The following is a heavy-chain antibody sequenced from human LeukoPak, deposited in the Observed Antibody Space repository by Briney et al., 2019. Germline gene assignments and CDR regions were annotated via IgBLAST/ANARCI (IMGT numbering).Heavy chain of an antibody. V-gene: IGHV4-34*01. D-gene: IGHD2-2*01. Sequence: SETLSLTCAVYGGSFSGYYWSWIRQPPGKGLEWIGEINHSGSTNYNPSLKSRVTMSVDTSKNQFPLKLSSVTAADTAVYYCARGTGPFWIVVVPAASYFDYWGQGTLVTVSS. CDR1: GGSFSGYY. CDR3: ARGTGPFWIVVVPAASYFDY. CDR2: INHSGST. J-gene: IGHJ4*02.